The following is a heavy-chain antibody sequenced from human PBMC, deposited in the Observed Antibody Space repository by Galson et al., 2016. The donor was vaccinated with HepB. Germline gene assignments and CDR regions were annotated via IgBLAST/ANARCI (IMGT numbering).Heavy chain of an antibody. Sequence: SETLSLTCTVSGGSISSGDYYWSWIRQPAGKGLEWIGSVYYSGTAYYDPSLKSRVSISVDTSKNQFSLRLSSVTAGDTAVYFCASHCGGDCYNNLADAFDIWGRGTMVTVSS. V-gene: IGHV4-39*01. D-gene: IGHD2-21*01. J-gene: IGHJ3*02. CDR2: VYYSGTA. CDR1: GGSISSGDYY. CDR3: ASHCGGDCYNNLADAFDI.